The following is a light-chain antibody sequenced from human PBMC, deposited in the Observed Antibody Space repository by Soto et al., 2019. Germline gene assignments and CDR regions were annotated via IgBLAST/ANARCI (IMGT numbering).Light chain of an antibody. CDR1: QSVSSSY. J-gene: IGKJ4*01. CDR3: QQYGSSPLT. V-gene: IGKV3-20*01. CDR2: GAS. Sequence: ENVLTQSPGTLSLSPGERATLSCRASQSVSSSYLAWYQQKPGQAPRLLIYGASSRATGIPDRFSGSVSGTHFTLTISRLETEYFALYYCQQYGSSPLTFGGGTEVEIK.